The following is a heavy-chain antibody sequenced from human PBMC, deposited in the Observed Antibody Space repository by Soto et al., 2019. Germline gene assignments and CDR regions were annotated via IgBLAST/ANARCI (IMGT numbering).Heavy chain of an antibody. Sequence: ASVKVSCKASGYTFTSYAMHWVRQAPGQRLEWMGWINAGNGNTKYSQKFQGRVTITRDTSASTAYMELSSLRSEDTAVYYCARTYNLKYYYYYGMDVWGQGTTVTVSS. CDR1: GYTFTSYA. D-gene: IGHD1-1*01. V-gene: IGHV1-3*01. CDR3: ARTYNLKYYYYYGMDV. J-gene: IGHJ6*02. CDR2: INAGNGNT.